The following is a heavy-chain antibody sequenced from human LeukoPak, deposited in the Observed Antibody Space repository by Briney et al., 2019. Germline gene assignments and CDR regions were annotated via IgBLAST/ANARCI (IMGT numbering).Heavy chain of an antibody. CDR1: GYTFTSYG. Sequence: ASVKVSCKASGYTFTSYGISWVRQAPGQGLEWMGWISAYNGNTNYAQKLQGRVTMTTDTSTSTAYMELRSMRSDDTAVYYCARVGGMGAAGTHFDYWGQGTLVTVSS. V-gene: IGHV1-18*01. CDR2: ISAYNGNT. CDR3: ARVGGMGAAGTHFDY. J-gene: IGHJ4*02. D-gene: IGHD6-13*01.